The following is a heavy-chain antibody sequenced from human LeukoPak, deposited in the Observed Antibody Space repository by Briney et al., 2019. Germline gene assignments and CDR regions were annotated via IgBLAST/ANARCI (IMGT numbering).Heavy chain of an antibody. D-gene: IGHD3-22*01. CDR1: GFTLSSFA. Sequence: LPGGSLRLSCAVSGFTLSSFAMSWVRQAPGKGLEWVSAIRGSGGITHYADSVKGRFAISRDDSKNTVYLQMNSLRDEDSAVYYCATLSYDYYVSSGLQINWGQGTLVTVSS. CDR3: ATLSYDYYVSSGLQIN. J-gene: IGHJ4*02. CDR2: IRGSGGIT. V-gene: IGHV3-23*01.